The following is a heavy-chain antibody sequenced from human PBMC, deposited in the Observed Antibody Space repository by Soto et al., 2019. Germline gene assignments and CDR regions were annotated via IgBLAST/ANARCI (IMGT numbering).Heavy chain of an antibody. CDR2: IYYSAST. Sequence: SETLSLTCTVSGGSISSYYWSWIRQPPGKGLEWIGYIYYSASTNYSPSLKSRVTISVDTSKNQFSLNLSSVTAADTAVYYCASLHYGDYVDYWGQGTLVTVSS. CDR1: GGSISSYY. D-gene: IGHD4-17*01. V-gene: IGHV4-59*08. CDR3: ASLHYGDYVDY. J-gene: IGHJ4*02.